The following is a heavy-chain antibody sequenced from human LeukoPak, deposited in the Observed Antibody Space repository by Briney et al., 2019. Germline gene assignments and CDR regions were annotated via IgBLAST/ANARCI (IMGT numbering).Heavy chain of an antibody. CDR1: GFTFSRHG. Sequence: GGSLRLSCAASGFTFSRHGMHWVRQAPGKGLEWMALISYDGSNKNYADTVKGGFTISRDKSKNTLSMEMNSLRAEDTAVYYCAKRAAISGSKKDYYFDYWGQGTLVTVSS. CDR3: AKRAAISGSKKDYYFDY. D-gene: IGHD1-26*01. J-gene: IGHJ4*02. V-gene: IGHV3-30*18. CDR2: ISYDGSNK.